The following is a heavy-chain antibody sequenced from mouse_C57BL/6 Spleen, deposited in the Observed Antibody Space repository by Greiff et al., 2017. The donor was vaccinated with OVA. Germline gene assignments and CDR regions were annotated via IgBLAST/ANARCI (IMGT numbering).Heavy chain of an antibody. CDR1: GYAFSSYW. Sequence: QVQLQQSGAELVKPGASVKISCKASGYAFSSYWMNWVKQRPGKGLEWIGQIYPGDGDTNYNGKFKGKATLTADKSSSTAYMQLSSLTSEDSAVYFCARLNYGSPWYFDVWGTGTTVTVSS. V-gene: IGHV1-80*01. CDR2: IYPGDGDT. D-gene: IGHD1-1*01. CDR3: ARLNYGSPWYFDV. J-gene: IGHJ1*03.